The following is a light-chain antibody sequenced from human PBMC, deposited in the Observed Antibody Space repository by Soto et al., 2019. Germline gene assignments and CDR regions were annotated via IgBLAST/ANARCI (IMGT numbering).Light chain of an antibody. Sequence: QSVLTQPASVSGSPGQSITISCTGTSSDVGGYNSVSWYRQDPGRAPKLIIYDVTYRPSGVSNRFSGSTSGNTASLTISGLQSEDEADYHCSSFASSITYVFGTGTKVTVL. V-gene: IGLV2-14*01. CDR1: SSDVGGYNS. J-gene: IGLJ1*01. CDR3: SSFASSITYV. CDR2: DVT.